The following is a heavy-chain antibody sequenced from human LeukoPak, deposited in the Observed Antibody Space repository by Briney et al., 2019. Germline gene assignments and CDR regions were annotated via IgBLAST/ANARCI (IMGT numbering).Heavy chain of an antibody. J-gene: IGHJ5*02. CDR2: IYASGGT. V-gene: IGHV4-4*07. Sequence: SETLSLTCTVSGGSISSYYWSWIRQPAGKGLEWIGRIYASGGTNYNPSLKSRLTISVDKSKNQFSLRLSSVAAADTAVYYCARSVGYCSSASCYVNWFDPWGQGTLVTVSS. CDR3: ARSVGYCSSASCYVNWFDP. CDR1: GGSISSYY. D-gene: IGHD2-2*01.